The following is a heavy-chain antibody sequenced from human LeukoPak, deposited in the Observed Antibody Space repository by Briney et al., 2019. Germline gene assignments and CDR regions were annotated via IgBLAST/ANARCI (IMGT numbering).Heavy chain of an antibody. D-gene: IGHD3-10*01. V-gene: IGHV3-48*04. CDR3: ARSMVRGVIIGAFDY. Sequence: GGSLRLSCAASGFTFSSYSMNWVRQAPGKGLEWVSYISSSSSTIYYADSVKGRFTISRDNAKNSLYLQMNSLRAGDTAVYYCARSMVRGVIIGAFDYWGQGTLVTVSS. CDR1: GFTFSSYS. CDR2: ISSSSSTI. J-gene: IGHJ4*02.